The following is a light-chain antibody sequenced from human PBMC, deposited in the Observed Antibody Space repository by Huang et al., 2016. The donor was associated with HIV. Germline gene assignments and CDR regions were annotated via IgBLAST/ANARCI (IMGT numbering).Light chain of an antibody. Sequence: DIQMTQSPSALSASVGDRVTVTCRASQRIDDYLNWYQYKPRRAPKLLIFATSELQDGVPSRFSGSRCGTTFTLTISSLQPQDFATYFCQQSYYFPRTFGQGTKVEMK. J-gene: IGKJ2*01. V-gene: IGKV1-39*01. CDR3: QQSYYFPRT. CDR1: QRIDDY. CDR2: ATS.